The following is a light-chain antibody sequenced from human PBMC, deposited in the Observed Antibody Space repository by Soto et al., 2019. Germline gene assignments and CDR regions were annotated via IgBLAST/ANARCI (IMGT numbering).Light chain of an antibody. CDR2: DAT. Sequence: SYELTQPPSVSVAPGQTAKITCGGDKIGSKIVHWYKQRPGQAPVAVVFDATDRPSGIPDRISGSRSGSSASLAITGLQPEDEADYYCQSYDTSVTGSWVFGGGTKVTVL. CDR1: KIGSKI. J-gene: IGLJ3*02. V-gene: IGLV3-21*02. CDR3: QSYDTSVTGSWV.